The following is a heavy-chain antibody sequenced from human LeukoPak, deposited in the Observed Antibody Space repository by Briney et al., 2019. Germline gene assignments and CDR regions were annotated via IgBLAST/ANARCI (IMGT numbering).Heavy chain of an antibody. CDR2: IWYDGSNK. CDR1: GFTFSSYG. Sequence: GRSLRFSCAASGFTFSSYGMNWVRQAPGKGLEWVAVIWYDGSNKYYADSVKGRFTISRDNSKNSPYLQMNSMRAEDTAVYYCAGDQRRFDPWGQGALVTVSS. V-gene: IGHV3-33*01. CDR3: AGDQRRFDP. J-gene: IGHJ5*02.